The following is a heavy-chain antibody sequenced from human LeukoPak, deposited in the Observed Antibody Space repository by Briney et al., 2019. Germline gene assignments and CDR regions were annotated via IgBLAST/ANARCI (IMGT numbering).Heavy chain of an antibody. CDR2: ITVSGDTT. CDR3: AQGYSSGWFPY. Sequence: GGSLRLSCAVSGFSVSSYGMSWVRQAPGKGLEWVSAITVSGDTTYYADSVKGRFIISRDNSKNTLYLQMNSLRAEATAVYYCAQGYSSGWFPYWGQGTLVTVSS. D-gene: IGHD6-19*01. V-gene: IGHV3-23*01. J-gene: IGHJ4*02. CDR1: GFSVSSYG.